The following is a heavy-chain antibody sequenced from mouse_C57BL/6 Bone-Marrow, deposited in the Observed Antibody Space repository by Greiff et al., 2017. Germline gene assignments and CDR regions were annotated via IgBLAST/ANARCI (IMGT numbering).Heavy chain of an antibody. V-gene: IGHV1-69*01. CDR3: ARESRRVRAYYFDY. J-gene: IGHJ2*01. Sequence: QVQLKQPGAELVMPGASVKLSCKASGYTFTSYWMHWVKQRPGQGLEWIGEIDPSDSYTNYNQKFKGKSTLTVDKSSSTAYMQLSSLTSEDSAVYYCARESRRVRAYYFDYWGQGTTLTVSA. CDR1: GYTFTSYW. D-gene: IGHD3-2*02. CDR2: IDPSDSYT.